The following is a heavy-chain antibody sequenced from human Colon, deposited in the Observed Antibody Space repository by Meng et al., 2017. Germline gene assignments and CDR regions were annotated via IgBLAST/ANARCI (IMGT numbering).Heavy chain of an antibody. CDR2: ISYVGTYK. CDR1: GFPFSTYT. CDR3: ARANSSTWHYFDY. Sequence: GESLKISCAASGFPFSTYTIHWVRQAPGKGPEWVAVISYVGTYKYSADSVRGRFTISRDNSKNTLFLQMNSLRPEDTAVYYCARANSSTWHYFDYWGQGTLVTVSS. V-gene: IGHV3-30*04. D-gene: IGHD6-13*01. J-gene: IGHJ4*02.